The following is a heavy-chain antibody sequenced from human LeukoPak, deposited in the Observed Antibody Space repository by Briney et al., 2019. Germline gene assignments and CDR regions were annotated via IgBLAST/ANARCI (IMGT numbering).Heavy chain of an antibody. CDR3: ARSVAASRDY. V-gene: IGHV3-20*04. D-gene: IGHD2-15*01. CDR1: GITFDDYG. CDR2: INWNCGST. Sequence: GGSLILSCAASGITFDDYGMSLVRQAPGKGLELVSGINWNCGSTGYADSVKGRFTTSRDNAKNSLYLQINSMRAEDTALYYCARSVAASRDYWGQGTLVTVSS. J-gene: IGHJ4*02.